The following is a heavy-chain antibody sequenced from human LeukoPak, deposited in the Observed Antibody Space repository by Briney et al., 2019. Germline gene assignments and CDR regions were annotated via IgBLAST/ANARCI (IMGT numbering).Heavy chain of an antibody. J-gene: IGHJ5*02. V-gene: IGHV1-8*01. CDR1: GYTFSTYD. D-gene: IGHD3-10*01. CDR3: ARGPSRDYGSGSSWFDP. CDR2: MNPNSGNT. Sequence: ASVKVSCKASGYTFSTYDISWVRQVTGQGLEWMGWMNPNSGNTGYAQKIQGRVTMTRNTSINTAYMELSSLRSEDTAVYYCARGPSRDYGSGSSWFDPWGQGTLVTVSS.